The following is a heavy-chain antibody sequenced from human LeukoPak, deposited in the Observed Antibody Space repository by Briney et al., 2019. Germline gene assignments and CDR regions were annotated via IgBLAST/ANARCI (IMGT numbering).Heavy chain of an antibody. J-gene: IGHJ4*02. V-gene: IGHV3-48*04. CDR3: ASGYWDDY. Sequence: GGSLRLSCAASGFTFSSYNMNWVRQAPGKGLEWVSYIISGSSTIYYADSVKGRFTISRDNAKNSLYLQMNSLRAEDTAVYYCASGYWDDYWGQGTLVTVSS. D-gene: IGHD3-22*01. CDR1: GFTFSSYN. CDR2: IISGSSTI.